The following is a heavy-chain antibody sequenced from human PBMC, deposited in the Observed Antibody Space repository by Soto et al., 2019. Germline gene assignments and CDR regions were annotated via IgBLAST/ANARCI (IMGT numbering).Heavy chain of an antibody. CDR2: MDPNSGVS. V-gene: IGHV1-8*01. Sequence: STMVSCKNSGYTFTSNDITWVRQAPGQGLEWMGWMDPNSGVSGYAQRFQGRVTMTRNTSITTAHMELSSLTSEDTAVYYCARTRKFDFWRNGVDVWGQAATVTVS. J-gene: IGHJ6*02. CDR1: GYTFTSND. D-gene: IGHD3-3*01. CDR3: ARTRKFDFWRNGVDV.